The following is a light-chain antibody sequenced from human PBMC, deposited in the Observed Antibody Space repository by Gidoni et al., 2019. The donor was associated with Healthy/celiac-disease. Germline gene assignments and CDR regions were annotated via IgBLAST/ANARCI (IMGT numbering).Light chain of an antibody. CDR2: AAS. J-gene: IGKJ4*01. V-gene: IGKV1-39*01. CDR3: QQSYSTPLT. CDR1: QSISSY. Sequence: IQMPQSPSYLSASVGDRVTITCRASQSISSYLNWYQQKPGKAPKLLIYAASSLQSGVPSRFSGSGSGTDFTLTISSLQPEDFATYYCQQSYSTPLTFGGGTKVEIK.